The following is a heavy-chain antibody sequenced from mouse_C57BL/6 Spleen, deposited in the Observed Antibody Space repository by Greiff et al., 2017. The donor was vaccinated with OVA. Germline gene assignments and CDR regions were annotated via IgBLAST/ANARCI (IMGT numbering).Heavy chain of an antibody. CDR1: GFSLSTFGMG. J-gene: IGHJ3*01. D-gene: IGHD2-1*01. CDR2: IWWDDDK. CDR3: ARNYYGNYGAWFAY. Sequence: QVTLKESGPGILQPSQTLSLTCSFSGFSLSTFGMGVGWIRQPSGKGLEWLAHIWWDDDKYYNPALKSRLTISKDTSKNQVFLKIANVDTADTATYYCARNYYGNYGAWFAYWGQGTLVTVSA. V-gene: IGHV8-8*01.